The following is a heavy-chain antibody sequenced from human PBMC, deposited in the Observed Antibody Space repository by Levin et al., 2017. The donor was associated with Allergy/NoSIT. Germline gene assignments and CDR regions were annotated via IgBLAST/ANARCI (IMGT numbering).Heavy chain of an antibody. CDR2: IKQDGSEK. CDR3: SRSLDY. Sequence: GESLKISCAVSGFTLSSYWMDWVRQTPGKGLEWVANIKQDGSEKYYVDSVKGRFTISRDNAKNSMYLQMTSLRPEDTAVYFCSRSLDYWGLGTLVTVSS. V-gene: IGHV3-7*04. CDR1: GFTLSSYW. J-gene: IGHJ4*02.